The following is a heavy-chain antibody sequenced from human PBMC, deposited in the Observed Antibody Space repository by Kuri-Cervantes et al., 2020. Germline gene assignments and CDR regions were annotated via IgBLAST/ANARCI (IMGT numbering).Heavy chain of an antibody. Sequence: SETLFLTCSVSGFSITTSVRYWGWIRQPPGKGLEWIGYIYYSGSTNYNPSLKSRVTISADTSKNQFSLKLNSVTAADTAVYYCARVGQASGWYFDYWGQGTLVTVSS. CDR2: IYYSGST. D-gene: IGHD6-19*01. J-gene: IGHJ4*02. CDR3: ARVGQASGWYFDY. CDR1: GFSITTSVRY. V-gene: IGHV4-61*08.